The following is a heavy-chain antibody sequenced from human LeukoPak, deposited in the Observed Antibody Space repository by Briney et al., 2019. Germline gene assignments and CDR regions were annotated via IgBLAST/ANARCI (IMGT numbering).Heavy chain of an antibody. CDR3: AREEYNYYYMDV. V-gene: IGHV4-61*02. Sequence: SETLSLTCTVSGGSVSSGSYYWSWIRPPAGGGLEWIGRMYISGGTNYNPSLRSRVTISVDTSKNQFSLKLSSVTAADTAVYYCAREEYNYYYMDVWGKGTTVTVSS. CDR2: MYISGGT. J-gene: IGHJ6*03. CDR1: GGSVSSGSYY.